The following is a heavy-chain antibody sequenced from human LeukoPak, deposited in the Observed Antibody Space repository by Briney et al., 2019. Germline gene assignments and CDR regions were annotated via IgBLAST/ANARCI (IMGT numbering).Heavy chain of an antibody. V-gene: IGHV7-4-1*02. Sequence: GASVKVSCKASGYTFTSYAMNWVRQAPGQGLEWMGWINTNTGNPTYAQGFTGRFVFSLDTSVSTAYLQISSLKAEDTAVYYCARNERFGEFERSAEYFQHWGQGTLVTVSS. J-gene: IGHJ1*01. CDR2: INTNTGNP. CDR3: ARNERFGEFERSAEYFQH. D-gene: IGHD3-10*01. CDR1: GYTFTSYA.